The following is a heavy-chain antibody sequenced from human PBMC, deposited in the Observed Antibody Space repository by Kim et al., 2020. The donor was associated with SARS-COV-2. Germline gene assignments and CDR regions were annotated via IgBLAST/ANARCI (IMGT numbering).Heavy chain of an antibody. V-gene: IGHV4-34*01. CDR1: GGSFSGYY. Sequence: SETLSLTCAVYGGSFSGYYWSWIRQPPGKGLEWIGEINHSGSTNYNPSLKSRVTISVDTSKNQFSLKLSSVTAADTAVYYCARGRPNNGYDRDGYNYGYWGQGTLVTVSS. D-gene: IGHD5-12*01. CDR2: INHSGST. J-gene: IGHJ4*02. CDR3: ARGRPNNGYDRDGYNYGY.